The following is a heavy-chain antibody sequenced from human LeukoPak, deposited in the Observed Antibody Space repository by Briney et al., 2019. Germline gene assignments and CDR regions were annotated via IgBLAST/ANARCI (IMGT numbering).Heavy chain of an antibody. CDR3: ALDARLGESLR. CDR1: GLTFSSYG. J-gene: IGHJ4*02. D-gene: IGHD3-16*01. Sequence: PGGSLRLSCAASGLTFSSYGMSWVRQAPGKGLEWVSAISGGGNTHYADSVKGRFTISRDNSKNTLYLQMNSLRAEDTAVYYCALDARLGESLRWGQGTLVTVSS. V-gene: IGHV3-23*01. CDR2: ISGGGNT.